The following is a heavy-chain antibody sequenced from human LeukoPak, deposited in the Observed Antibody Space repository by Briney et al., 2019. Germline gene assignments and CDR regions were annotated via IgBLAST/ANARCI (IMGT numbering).Heavy chain of an antibody. CDR1: GFTFSSYW. D-gene: IGHD5-24*01. CDR2: IKQDGSEK. Sequence: PGGSLRLSCAASGFTFSSYWMSWVRQAPGKGLEWVANIKQDGSEKYYVDSVKGRFTISGDNVKNSLYLQMNSPRAEDTAVYYCARAQTNYKNAFDIWGQGTMVTVSS. CDR3: ARAQTNYKNAFDI. J-gene: IGHJ3*02. V-gene: IGHV3-7*01.